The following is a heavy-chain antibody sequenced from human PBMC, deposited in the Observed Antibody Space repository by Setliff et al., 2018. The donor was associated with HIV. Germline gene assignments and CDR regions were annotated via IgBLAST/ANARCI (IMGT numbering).Heavy chain of an antibody. J-gene: IGHJ3*02. V-gene: IGHV4-39*01. Sequence: SETLSLTCTVSGGSISRRDYCWGWIRQPPGKGLEWIGSVYYTWNTYYNPSLKSRVTVSVDTSKNQFSLKLSSVTAADTAVYYCARHSIAVVIGVPERDDAFDIWGHGTTVTVSS. CDR2: VYYTWNT. CDR3: ARHSIAVVIGVPERDDAFDI. CDR1: GGSISRRDYC. D-gene: IGHD2-21*01.